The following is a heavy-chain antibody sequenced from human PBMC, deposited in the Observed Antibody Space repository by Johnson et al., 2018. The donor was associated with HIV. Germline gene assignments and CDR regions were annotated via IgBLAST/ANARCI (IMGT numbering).Heavy chain of an antibody. CDR2: IWYDGSNK. J-gene: IGHJ3*02. Sequence: QVQLVESGGGVVQPGRSLRLSCAASGFTFSSYGMHWVRQAPGKGLAWVAVIWYDGSNKYYADSVKGRFTISIDNSKNTLYLQMNSLRAEDTAVYYCARDFNSGSPDGAFDIWGQGTMVTVSS. V-gene: IGHV3-33*01. CDR3: ARDFNSGSPDGAFDI. D-gene: IGHD4-23*01. CDR1: GFTFSSYG.